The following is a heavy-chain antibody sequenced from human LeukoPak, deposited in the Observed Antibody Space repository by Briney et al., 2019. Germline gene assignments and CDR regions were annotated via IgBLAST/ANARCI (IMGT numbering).Heavy chain of an antibody. CDR1: GGSIIDSSYY. D-gene: IGHD6-13*01. Sequence: SETLSLTCTVSGGSIIDSSYYWGWIRQPPGKGLEWIGNIYYFGTTLHNPSLKSRVTMSEEKSKNQFSLKLSSVTAADTAVYYCARDSHAWYGQYYFDFWGQGALVTVSS. J-gene: IGHJ4*02. V-gene: IGHV4-39*07. CDR2: IYYFGTT. CDR3: ARDSHAWYGQYYFDF.